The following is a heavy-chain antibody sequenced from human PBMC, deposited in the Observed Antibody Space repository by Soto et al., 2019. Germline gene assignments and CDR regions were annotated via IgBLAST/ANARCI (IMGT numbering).Heavy chain of an antibody. CDR1: GYTFTGYY. CDR2: INPNSGGT. CDR3: ARDPFPGIAVAGYYFDYYYGMDV. V-gene: IGHV1-2*04. Sequence: ASVKVSCKASGYTFTGYYMHWVRQAPGQGLEWMGWINPNSGGTNYAQKFQGWVTMTRDTSISTAYMELSRLRSDDTAVYYCARDPFPGIAVAGYYFDYYYGMDVWGQGTTVTVSS. D-gene: IGHD6-19*01. J-gene: IGHJ6*02.